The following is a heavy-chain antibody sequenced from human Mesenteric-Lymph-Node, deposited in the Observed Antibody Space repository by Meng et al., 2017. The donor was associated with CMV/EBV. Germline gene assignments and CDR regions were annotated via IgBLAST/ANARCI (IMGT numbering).Heavy chain of an antibody. CDR2: IWYDGTNK. D-gene: IGHD3-3*01. J-gene: IGHJ6*02. CDR1: GFSFSDYG. V-gene: IGHV3-33*06. CDR3: AKSYYDFWSKSGSHYYGLDV. Sequence: GESLKISCATSGFSFSDYGMHWVRQAPGKGLEWVAVIWYDGTNKYYADSVKGRFTISRDNSQNTLYLQMSSLTAEDMAVYYCAKSYYDFWSKSGSHYYGLDVWGQGTTVTVSS.